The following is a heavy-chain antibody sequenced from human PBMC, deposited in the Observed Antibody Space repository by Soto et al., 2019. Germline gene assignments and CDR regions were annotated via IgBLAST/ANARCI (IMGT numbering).Heavy chain of an antibody. CDR1: GYTFTSYA. CDR2: INAGNGNT. Sequence: GASVKVSCKASGYTFTSYAMHWVRQAPGQRLEWMGWINAGNGNTKYSQKLQGRVTITRDTSASTAHMEPSSPRTEDTAVYYCASESYGGEFDSWGQETLVTVSS. CDR3: ASESYGGEFDS. J-gene: IGHJ4*02. V-gene: IGHV1-3*01. D-gene: IGHD4-17*01.